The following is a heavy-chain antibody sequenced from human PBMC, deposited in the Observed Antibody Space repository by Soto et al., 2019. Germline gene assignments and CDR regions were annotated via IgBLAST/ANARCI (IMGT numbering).Heavy chain of an antibody. CDR3: ATSYGSGSAHFDY. D-gene: IGHD3-10*01. J-gene: IGHJ4*02. V-gene: IGHV1-69*02. Sequence: QVQLVQSGAEVKKPGSSVKVSCTASGGTFNSYTIHWVRQAPGQGLEWVGRVNPIVGMSNSAQKSQGRVTITADKSTSKAYMDLTSLKSEDTAVYYCATSYGSGSAHFDYWGQGTLVTVSS. CDR2: VNPIVGMS. CDR1: GGTFNSYT.